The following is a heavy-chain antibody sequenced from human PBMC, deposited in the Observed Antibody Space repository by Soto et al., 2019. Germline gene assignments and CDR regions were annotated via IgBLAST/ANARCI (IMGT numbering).Heavy chain of an antibody. Sequence: PGGSLRLSCAASGFTFSSYGMHWVRQAPGKGLEWVAVISYDGSNKYYADSVKGRFTISRDNSKNTLYLQMNSLRAEDTAVYYCAKDLLGKLVVPAAMHYFDYWGQGTLVTVSS. J-gene: IGHJ4*02. CDR2: ISYDGSNK. CDR1: GFTFSSYG. D-gene: IGHD2-2*01. CDR3: AKDLLGKLVVPAAMHYFDY. V-gene: IGHV3-30*18.